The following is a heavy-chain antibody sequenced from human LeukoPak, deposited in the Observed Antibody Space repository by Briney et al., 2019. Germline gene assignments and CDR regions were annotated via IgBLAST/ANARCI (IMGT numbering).Heavy chain of an antibody. CDR3: ARDGSSSRYYGMDV. J-gene: IGHJ6*02. V-gene: IGHV4-59*01. D-gene: IGHD6-6*01. Sequence: SETLSLTCAVYGGSFSGYYWSWIRQPPGKGLEWIGYIYYSGSTNYNPSLKSRVTISVDTSKNQFSLKLSSVTAADTAVYYCARDGSSSRYYGMDVWGQGTTVTVSS. CDR2: IYYSGST. CDR1: GGSFSGYY.